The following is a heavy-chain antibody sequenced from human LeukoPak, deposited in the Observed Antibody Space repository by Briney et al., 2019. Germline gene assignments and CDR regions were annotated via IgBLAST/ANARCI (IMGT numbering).Heavy chain of an antibody. J-gene: IGHJ6*02. CDR2: IIPIFGTA. Sequence: GASVKVSCKAPGGTFSSYAISWVRQAPGQGLEWMGGIIPIFGTANYAQKFQGRVTITADESTSTAYMELSSLRSEDTAVYYCARDIVVVPAGPEPYYYYGMDVWGQGTTVTVSS. D-gene: IGHD2-2*01. CDR3: ARDIVVVPAGPEPYYYYGMDV. CDR1: GGTFSSYA. V-gene: IGHV1-69*13.